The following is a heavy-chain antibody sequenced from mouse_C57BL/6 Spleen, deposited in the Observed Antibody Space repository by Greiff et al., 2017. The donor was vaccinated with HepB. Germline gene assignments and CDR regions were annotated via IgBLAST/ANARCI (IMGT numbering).Heavy chain of an antibody. Sequence: VQLKESGPELVKPGASVKISCKASGYSFTDYNMNWVKQSNGKSLEWIGVINPNYGTTSYNQKFKGKATLTVDQSSSTAYMQLNSLTSEDSAVYYCARSANHYGSSYWYFDVWGTGTTVTVSS. CDR1: GYSFTDYN. CDR3: ARSANHYGSSYWYFDV. V-gene: IGHV1-39*01. D-gene: IGHD1-1*01. CDR2: INPNYGTT. J-gene: IGHJ1*03.